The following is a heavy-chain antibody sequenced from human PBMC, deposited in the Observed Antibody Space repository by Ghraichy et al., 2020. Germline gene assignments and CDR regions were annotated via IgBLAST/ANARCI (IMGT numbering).Heavy chain of an antibody. Sequence: SETLSLTCTVSGGSISSYYWSWIRQPPGKGLEWIGYIYYSGSTNYNPSLKSRVTISVDTSKNQFSLKLSSVTAADTAVYYCARGSVSKSPLYNWNYYYYGMDVWGQGTTVTVSS. V-gene: IGHV4-59*01. CDR3: ARGSVSKSPLYNWNYYYYGMDV. CDR1: GGSISSYY. J-gene: IGHJ6*02. D-gene: IGHD1-20*01. CDR2: IYYSGST.